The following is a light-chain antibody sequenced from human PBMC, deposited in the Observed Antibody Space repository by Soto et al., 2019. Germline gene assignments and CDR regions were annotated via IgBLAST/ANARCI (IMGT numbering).Light chain of an antibody. Sequence: EIVLTQSSGTLSLSPGERATLSCRASQSVSSSSLAWYQQKRGQAPRLLIHDASSRATGIPDRFSGSGSGTDFTLTISRLEPEDFAVYYCQQYGGSPRTFGQGTKVDIK. V-gene: IGKV3-20*01. CDR3: QQYGGSPRT. J-gene: IGKJ1*01. CDR1: QSVSSSS. CDR2: DAS.